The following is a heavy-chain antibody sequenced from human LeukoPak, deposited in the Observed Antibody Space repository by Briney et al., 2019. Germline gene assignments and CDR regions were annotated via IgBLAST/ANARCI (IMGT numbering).Heavy chain of an antibody. V-gene: IGHV1-18*01. CDR2: ISAYNGNT. D-gene: IGHD2-2*01. CDR1: GYTFTSYG. J-gene: IGHJ6*02. CDR3: ARGSIVVVPAAMRYYYYGMDV. Sequence: ASVKVSCKASGYTFTSYGISWVRQAPGQGREWMGWISAYNGNTNYAQKLQGRVTMTTDTSTSTAYLELRILMAGDTAVYYCARGSIVVVPAAMRYYYYGMDVWGQGTTVTVSS.